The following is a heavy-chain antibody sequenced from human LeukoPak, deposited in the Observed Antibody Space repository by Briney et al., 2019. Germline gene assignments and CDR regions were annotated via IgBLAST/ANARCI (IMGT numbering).Heavy chain of an antibody. CDR1: GFTFSSYS. CDR3: ARVDIFYCGSGSYYHPYYFDY. J-gene: IGHJ4*02. Sequence: GGSLRLSCAASGFTFSSYSMNWVRQAPGKGLEWVSSISSSSSYIYYADSVKGRFTISRDNAKNSLYLQMNSLRAEDTAVYYCARVDIFYCGSGSYYHPYYFDYWGQGTLVTVSS. D-gene: IGHD3-10*01. CDR2: ISSSSSYI. V-gene: IGHV3-21*01.